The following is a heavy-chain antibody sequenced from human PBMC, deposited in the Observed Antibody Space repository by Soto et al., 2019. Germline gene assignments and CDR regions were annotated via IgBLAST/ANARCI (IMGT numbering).Heavy chain of an antibody. J-gene: IGHJ4*02. D-gene: IGHD2-2*01. CDR3: SKARPLGYCSSTSCCYYYDY. Sequence: EVQLLESGGGLVQPGGSLRLSCAASGFTFSSYAMSWVRQAPGQGLEWVSAISGSGGSTYYADSVKGRFTISRDNSKNTLYLQMNSLRAHYTAVYYCSKARPLGYCSSTSCCYYYDYWCEGTLVTVSS. CDR1: GFTFSSYA. CDR2: ISGSGGST. V-gene: IGHV3-23*01.